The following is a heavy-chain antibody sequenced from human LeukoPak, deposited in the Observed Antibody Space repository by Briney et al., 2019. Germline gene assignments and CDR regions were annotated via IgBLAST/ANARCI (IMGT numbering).Heavy chain of an antibody. CDR1: GFTFNSYW. CDR2: INSDGSST. V-gene: IGHV3-74*01. D-gene: IGHD6-13*01. J-gene: IGHJ6*03. Sequence: AGSLRLSCAASGFTFNSYWMDWVRQAPGKGLVWVSRINSDGSSTSYADSVKGRFTISRDNAKNTLYLQMDSLRAEDTAVYYCARDREEYSSSWSVYYYYYYMDVWGKGTTVTVSS. CDR3: ARDREEYSSSWSVYYYYYYMDV.